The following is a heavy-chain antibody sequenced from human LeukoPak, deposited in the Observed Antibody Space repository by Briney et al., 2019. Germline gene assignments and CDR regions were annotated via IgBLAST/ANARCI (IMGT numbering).Heavy chain of an antibody. CDR3: ARWGYGATGGFDP. V-gene: IGHV4-34*01. D-gene: IGHD4/OR15-4a*01. Sequence: SETLSLTCAVYGGSFSGYYWSWIRQPPGKGLEWIGEINHSGSTNYNPSLKSRVTISADTSKNQFYLKLRSVTAADTAVYYCARWGYGATGGFDPWGQGTLVTVSS. CDR1: GGSFSGYY. CDR2: INHSGST. J-gene: IGHJ5*02.